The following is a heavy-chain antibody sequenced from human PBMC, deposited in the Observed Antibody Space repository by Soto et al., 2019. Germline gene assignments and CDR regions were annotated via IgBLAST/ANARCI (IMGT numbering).Heavy chain of an antibody. J-gene: IGHJ6*02. D-gene: IGHD3-16*02. Sequence: GGSLRLSCAASGCTFSSYGMHWVRQAPGKGLEWVSSISSSSSYIYYADSVKGRFTISRDNAKNSLYLQMNNLRAEDTAVYYCARLEIDDYVWGSYRPYYYYGMDVWGQGTTVTVSS. CDR1: GCTFSSYG. CDR3: ARLEIDDYVWGSYRPYYYYGMDV. CDR2: ISSSSSYI. V-gene: IGHV3-21*01.